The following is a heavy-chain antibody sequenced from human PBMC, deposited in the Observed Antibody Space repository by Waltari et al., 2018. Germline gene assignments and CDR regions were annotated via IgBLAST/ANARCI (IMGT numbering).Heavy chain of an antibody. J-gene: IGHJ2*01. CDR1: GGSISSVAYY. V-gene: IGHV4-39*01. Sequence: QLQLQESGPGLVKPSETVSLTCTVSGGSISSVAYYWGWVRQPPGKGLGFIASIFYSGATYYNPSLESRVTISVDTSKNQFSLELTSVTDADTAVYYCARQDYYYVKGYFDLWGRGTLVTVSS. CDR2: IFYSGAT. CDR3: ARQDYYYVKGYFDL. D-gene: IGHD3-22*01.